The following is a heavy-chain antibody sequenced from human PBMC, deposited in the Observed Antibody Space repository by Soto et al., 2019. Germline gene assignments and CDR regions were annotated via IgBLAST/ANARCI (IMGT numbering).Heavy chain of an antibody. CDR1: GFTFSDHY. CDR3: VRSGDNYNLLDY. CDR2: SSNSGSFT. J-gene: IGHJ4*02. Sequence: SLRLSCAASGFTFSDHYMSWIRQAPGKGLEWIGYSSNSGSFTRYADSVKGRFSISRDNAKNSLYLQMNSLSGDDTAIYYCVRSGDNYNLLDYWGQGTPVTVSS. D-gene: IGHD1-1*01. V-gene: IGHV3-11*06.